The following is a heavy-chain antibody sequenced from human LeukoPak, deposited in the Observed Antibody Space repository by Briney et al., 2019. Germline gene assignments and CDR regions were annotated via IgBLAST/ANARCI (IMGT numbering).Heavy chain of an antibody. V-gene: IGHV4-38-2*01. CDR3: ARPIMGPTKGFDF. D-gene: IGHD1-26*01. J-gene: IGHJ4*02. CDR2: IYHSAYT. CDR1: GYTISSCYK. Sequence: SETLTLSCAGSGYTISSCYKSCFRRQPPGEVLEWIGSIYHSAYTSYNPSLKSRVTMSVDTSKNQFSLKLSSVTASDTAVYFCARPIMGPTKGFDFWGQGILVTVSS.